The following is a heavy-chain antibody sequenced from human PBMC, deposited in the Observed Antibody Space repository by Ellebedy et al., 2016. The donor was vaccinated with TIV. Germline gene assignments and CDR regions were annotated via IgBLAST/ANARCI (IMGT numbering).Heavy chain of an antibody. V-gene: IGHV3-30*03. CDR1: AFTFSNYY. CDR2: ISYDGTHK. Sequence: GESLKISCAASAFTFSNYYMHWVRQAPGKGLEWVAFISYDGTHKHYADSVKGRFTISRDNSKNTMYLQMNSLRAEDTAVNYCARCYYDSSGYYYRVGVDAFDIWGQGTMVTVSS. D-gene: IGHD3-22*01. CDR3: ARCYYDSSGYYYRVGVDAFDI. J-gene: IGHJ3*02.